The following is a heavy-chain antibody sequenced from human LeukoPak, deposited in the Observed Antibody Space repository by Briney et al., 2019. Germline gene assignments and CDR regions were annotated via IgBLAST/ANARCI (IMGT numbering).Heavy chain of an antibody. Sequence: SETLSLTCAACVGACRGWYGSRTRRPPGKGIKWIGEINHSGSTNYNPSLKSRVTISVDTSKNQFSLKLSSVTAADTAVYYCARPPNIRTPNWFDYWGQGTLVTVSS. CDR1: VGACRGWY. CDR3: ARPPNIRTPNWFDY. D-gene: IGHD7-27*01. V-gene: IGHV4-34*01. J-gene: IGHJ4*02. CDR2: INHSGST.